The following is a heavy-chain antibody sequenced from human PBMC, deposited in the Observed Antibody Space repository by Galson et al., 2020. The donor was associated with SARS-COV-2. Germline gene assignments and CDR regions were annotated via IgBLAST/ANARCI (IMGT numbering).Heavy chain of an antibody. CDR1: GFTFSNYA. D-gene: IGHD1-1*01. CDR2: ISARGVGT. CDR3: AKDASRGTWYFDL. J-gene: IGHJ2*01. V-gene: IGHV3-23*01. Sequence: GESLKISCAASGFTFSNYAMSWVRQAPGKGLEWVSTISARGVGTYYADSVKGRFTISRDNSKNTLYLQMNTLRAEDTALYYCAKDASRGTWYFDLWGRGTLVTVSS.